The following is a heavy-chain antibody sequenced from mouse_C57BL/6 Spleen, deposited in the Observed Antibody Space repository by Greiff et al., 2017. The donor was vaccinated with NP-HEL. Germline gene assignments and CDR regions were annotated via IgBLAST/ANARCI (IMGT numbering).Heavy chain of an antibody. J-gene: IGHJ4*01. CDR2: IYPGDGDT. V-gene: IGHV1-82*01. CDR3: ARTVYDYDESYAMDY. D-gene: IGHD2-4*01. Sequence: VQLQQSGPELVKPGASVKISCKASGYAFSSSWMNWVKQRPGKGLEWIGRIYPGDGDTNYNGKFKGKATLTADKSSSTAYMQLISLTSEDSAVYFCARTVYDYDESYAMDYWGQGTSVTVSS. CDR1: GYAFSSSW.